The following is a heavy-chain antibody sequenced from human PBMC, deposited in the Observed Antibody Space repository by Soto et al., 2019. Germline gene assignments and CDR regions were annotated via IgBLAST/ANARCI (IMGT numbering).Heavy chain of an antibody. CDR1: GFTFSSYG. CDR2: ISYDGSNK. D-gene: IGHD6-6*01. V-gene: IGHV3-30*18. J-gene: IGHJ6*02. Sequence: PGGSLRLSCAASGFTFSSYGMHWVRQAPGKGLEWVAVISYDGSNKYYADSVKGRFTISRDNSKNTLYLQMNSLRAEDTAVYYCAKGSSSILYYYYGMDVWGQGTTVTVSS. CDR3: AKGSSSILYYYYGMDV.